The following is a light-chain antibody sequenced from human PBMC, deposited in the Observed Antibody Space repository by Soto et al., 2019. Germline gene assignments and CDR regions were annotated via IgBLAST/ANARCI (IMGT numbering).Light chain of an antibody. CDR1: SSDVGDFNY. V-gene: IGLV2-14*03. J-gene: IGLJ1*01. CDR2: DVS. Sequence: SVLTHPASVSVSPGRASTISCTGTSSDVGDFNYVSWYQQHPGKAPKLIIHDVSHRPSGVSNRFSGSKSGNTASLTISGLQAEDEADYYCSSYTSIYTCVFGTGTKVTVL. CDR3: SSYTSIYTCV.